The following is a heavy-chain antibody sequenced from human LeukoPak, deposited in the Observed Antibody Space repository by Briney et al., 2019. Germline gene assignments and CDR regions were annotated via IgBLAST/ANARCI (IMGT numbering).Heavy chain of an antibody. CDR1: GYTFTSYD. CDR2: MNPNSGNT. Sequence: ASVKVSCKASGYTFTSYDINWVRQATGQGLEWMGWMNPNSGNTGYAQKFQGRVTMTRNTSISTAYMELSSLRSEDTAVYYCAKPFRLSFIGKTPYGMDVWGQGTTVTVSS. V-gene: IGHV1-8*01. J-gene: IGHJ6*02. D-gene: IGHD3-16*02. CDR3: AKPFRLSFIGKTPYGMDV.